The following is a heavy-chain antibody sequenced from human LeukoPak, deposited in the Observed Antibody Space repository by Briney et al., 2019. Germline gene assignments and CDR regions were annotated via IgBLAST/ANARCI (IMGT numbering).Heavy chain of an antibody. CDR2: ITSSSTV. J-gene: IGHJ2*01. V-gene: IGHV3-48*04. D-gene: IGHD4-17*01. CDR3: ARGDGDYDWYFDL. Sequence: PGGSLRLSCAASGFTFSNYSMNWVRQAPGKGLEWVSYITSSSTVYYAGSVKGRFTISRDNAKNSLFLQMNSLRAEDTAVYYCARGDGDYDWYFDLWGRGTLVTVSS. CDR1: GFTFSNYS.